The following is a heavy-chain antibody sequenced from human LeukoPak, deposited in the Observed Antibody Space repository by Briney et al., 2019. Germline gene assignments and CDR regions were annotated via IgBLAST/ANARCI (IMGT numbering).Heavy chain of an antibody. CDR3: ARGRSNYYGMDV. J-gene: IGHJ6*02. CDR1: GFTFSSYV. V-gene: IGHV4-59*01. D-gene: IGHD1-26*01. CDR2: IYYNGNT. Sequence: PGGSLRLSCETAGFTFSSYVMHWIRRPPGKGLEWIGYIYYNGNTNYSPSLKSRITMSVDTSKNLFSLKVSSVTAADTAVYYCARGRSNYYGMDVWGQGTTVTVSS.